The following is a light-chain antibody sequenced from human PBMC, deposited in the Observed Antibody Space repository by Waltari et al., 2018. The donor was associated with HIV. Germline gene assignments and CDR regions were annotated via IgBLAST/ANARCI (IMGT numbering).Light chain of an antibody. CDR3: SSYAGSNRFVV. CDR1: SSDIGASNF. J-gene: IGLJ2*01. Sequence: QSALTQPPPASGSPGQSVAISGHGTSSDIGASNFVSWYQQPPGSAPKLIIFEVTTRPTGVPDRFSGSKSGNTASLTVSGLLPEDDADYYCSSYAGSNRFVVFGGGTRLTVL. CDR2: EVT. V-gene: IGLV2-8*01.